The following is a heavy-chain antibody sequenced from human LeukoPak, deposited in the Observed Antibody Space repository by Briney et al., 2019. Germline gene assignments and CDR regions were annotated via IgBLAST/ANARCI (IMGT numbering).Heavy chain of an antibody. V-gene: IGHV3-21*05. D-gene: IGHD1-26*01. J-gene: IGHJ4*02. CDR3: ARVKVGTTNRFDY. CDR1: GFTFSSYS. CDR2: ISTSSDYT. Sequence: GGSLRLSCAAFGFTFSSYSMNWVRQAPGKGLECVSYISTSSDYTNYPDSVKGRFTISRDNAKNSLYLQMNSLRAEDTAVYYCARVKVGTTNRFDYWGQGTLVTVSS.